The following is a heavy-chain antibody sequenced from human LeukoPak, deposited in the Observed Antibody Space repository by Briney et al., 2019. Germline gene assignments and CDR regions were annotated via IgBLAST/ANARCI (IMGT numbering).Heavy chain of an antibody. CDR2: ISGSGAST. J-gene: IGHJ6*04. D-gene: IGHD2-2*01. Sequence: GGSLRLSCAASGFTSSSYAISWVRQAPGNGLEWVSAISGSGASTYYADSVKGRFTISRDNSKSTLYLQMNSLRAEDTAVYYCAKDRCSSTSCYSSYYYYYGMDVWGKGTTVTVSS. V-gene: IGHV3-23*01. CDR3: AKDRCSSTSCYSSYYYYYGMDV. CDR1: GFTSSSYA.